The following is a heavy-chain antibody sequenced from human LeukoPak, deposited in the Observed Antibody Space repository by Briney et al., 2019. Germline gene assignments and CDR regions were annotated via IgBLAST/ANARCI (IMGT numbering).Heavy chain of an antibody. CDR3: ARGYDYGDSEDGMDV. Sequence: EASVKVSCKASGGTFSSYAISWVRQAPGQGLEWMGRIIPILGIANYAQKFQGRVTITADKSTSTAYMELSSLRSEDTAVYYCARGYDYGDSEDGMDVWGQGTTVTVSS. V-gene: IGHV1-69*04. D-gene: IGHD4-17*01. CDR1: GGTFSSYA. CDR2: IIPILGIA. J-gene: IGHJ6*02.